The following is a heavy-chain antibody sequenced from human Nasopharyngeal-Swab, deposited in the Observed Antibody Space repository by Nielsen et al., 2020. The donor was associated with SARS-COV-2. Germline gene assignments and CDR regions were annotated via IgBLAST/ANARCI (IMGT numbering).Heavy chain of an antibody. V-gene: IGHV3-21*01. CDR2: ISSSSSYI. D-gene: IGHD3-9*01. J-gene: IGHJ4*02. Sequence: GESLKISCAASGFTFSSYSMNWVRQAPGKGLEWVSSISSSSSYIYYADSVKGRFTISRDNAKNSLYLQMNSLGAEDTAVYYCARGRYFDWHVFDYWGQGTLVTVSS. CDR1: GFTFSSYS. CDR3: ARGRYFDWHVFDY.